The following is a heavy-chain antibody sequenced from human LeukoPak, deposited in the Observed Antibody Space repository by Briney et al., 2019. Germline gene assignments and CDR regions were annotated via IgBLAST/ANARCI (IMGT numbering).Heavy chain of an antibody. CDR3: GRVLPPGYSSGWYDY. Sequence: GASVKVSCKASGYTFTGYYMHWVRQAPGQGLEWMGWINPNSGGTNYAQKFQGRVTMTRDTSISTAYMELSRLRSDDTAVYYCGRVLPPGYSSGWYDYWGQGTLVTVSS. V-gene: IGHV1-2*02. D-gene: IGHD6-19*01. CDR2: INPNSGGT. J-gene: IGHJ4*02. CDR1: GYTFTGYY.